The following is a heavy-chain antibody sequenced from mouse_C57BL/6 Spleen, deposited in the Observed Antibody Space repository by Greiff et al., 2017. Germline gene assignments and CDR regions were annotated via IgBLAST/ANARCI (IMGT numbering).Heavy chain of an antibody. CDR3: ARGGLPTFAY. D-gene: IGHD2-4*01. Sequence: VQLQQSGPELVKPGASVKISCRASGYTFTDYYMNWVKQSHGKSLEWIGDINPNNGGTSYNQKFKGKATLTVDKSSSTAYMELSSLTSEDSAVYYCARGGLPTFAYWGQGTLVTVSA. CDR1: GYTFTDYY. CDR2: INPNNGGT. J-gene: IGHJ3*01. V-gene: IGHV1-26*01.